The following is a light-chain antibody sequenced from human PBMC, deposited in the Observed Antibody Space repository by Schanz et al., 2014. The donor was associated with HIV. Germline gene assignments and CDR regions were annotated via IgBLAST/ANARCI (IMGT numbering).Light chain of an antibody. V-gene: IGKV1-39*01. CDR2: AAS. Sequence: DVQMTQSPSSLSASVGDRVTITCRASQSISSNLNWYQQKPGKAPKLLISAASSLQSGVPSRFSGSGSGTDFTLTISSLQPEDFATYYCQQSYSTPLTFGGGTKVEIK. CDR3: QQSYSTPLT. CDR1: QSISSN. J-gene: IGKJ4*01.